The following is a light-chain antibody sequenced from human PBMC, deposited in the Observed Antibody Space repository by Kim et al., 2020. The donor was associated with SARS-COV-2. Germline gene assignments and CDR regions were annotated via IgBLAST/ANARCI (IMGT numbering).Light chain of an antibody. Sequence: SYELTQPPSVSVAPGGTATLTCGGNSIGSKGVHWYQQKPGQAPVLVVHDDSDRPSGIPERFSGSNSGNTATLTIIRAEAGDEADYFCQVWDDGSLVFGGGTQLTVL. CDR3: QVWDDGSLV. CDR1: SIGSKG. J-gene: IGLJ3*02. CDR2: DDS. V-gene: IGLV3-21*02.